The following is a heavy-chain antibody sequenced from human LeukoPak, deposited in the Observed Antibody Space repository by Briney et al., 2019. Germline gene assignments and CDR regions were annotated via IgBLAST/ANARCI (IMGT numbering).Heavy chain of an antibody. V-gene: IGHV4-61*01. CDR3: ARGGNWNTPHDY. Sequence: KPSETLSLTCTVSGGSVSSGSYYWSWIRQPRGKGLEWIGYIYYSGSTNYNPSLKSRVTISVDTSKNQFSLKLSSVTAADTAVYYCARGGNWNTPHDYWGQGTLVTVSS. J-gene: IGHJ4*02. CDR1: GGSVSSGSYY. D-gene: IGHD1-1*01. CDR2: IYYSGST.